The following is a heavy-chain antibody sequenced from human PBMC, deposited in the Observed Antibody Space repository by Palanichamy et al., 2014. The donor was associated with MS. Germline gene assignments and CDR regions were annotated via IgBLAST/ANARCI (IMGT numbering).Heavy chain of an antibody. D-gene: IGHD1-1*01. Sequence: QVQLLQSGAEVKKPGSSVRISCKASGGTFSTFAISWVRQAPGEGLEWMGRVISVNDIKNYAQRFQGRLTITADKSTNTAYLDLTSLRSEDTATYYCAQARLGAQQLVIGAFDIWGQGTMVTVSS. CDR1: GGTFSTFA. V-gene: IGHV1-69*04. CDR3: AQARLGAQQLVIGAFDI. CDR2: VISVNDIK. J-gene: IGHJ3*02.